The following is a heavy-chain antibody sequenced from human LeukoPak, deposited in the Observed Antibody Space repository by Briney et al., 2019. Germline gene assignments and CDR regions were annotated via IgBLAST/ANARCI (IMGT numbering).Heavy chain of an antibody. V-gene: IGHV1-18*01. CDR1: GYTFTSYG. J-gene: IGHJ6*03. D-gene: IGHD1-20*01. CDR3: ARVFNWNYYYYMDV. Sequence: ASVKVSCKASGYTFTSYGISWVRQAPGQGLEWMGWISAYNGNTNYAQKLQGRVTMTTDTSTSTAYMELRSLRSDDTAMYYCARVFNWNYYYYMDVWGKGTTVTVSS. CDR2: ISAYNGNT.